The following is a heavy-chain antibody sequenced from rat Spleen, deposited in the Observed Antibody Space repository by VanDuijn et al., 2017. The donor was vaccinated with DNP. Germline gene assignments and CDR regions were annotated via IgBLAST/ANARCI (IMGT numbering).Heavy chain of an antibody. CDR1: RFTFNNYW. D-gene: IGHD1-4*01. J-gene: IGHJ4*01. V-gene: IGHV5-31*01. Sequence: EVQLVESGGDLVQPGRSLKLSCVASRFTFNNYWMTWFRQLPGKGLEWVASIPSRGGSTYYPDSVKGRFTISRDTAKGTLYLQMDSLRSEDTATYYCAREGISANYAMDAWGQGTSVTVSS. CDR2: IPSRGGST. CDR3: AREGISANYAMDA.